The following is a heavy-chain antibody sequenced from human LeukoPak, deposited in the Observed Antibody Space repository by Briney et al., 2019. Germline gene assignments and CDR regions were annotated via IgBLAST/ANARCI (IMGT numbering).Heavy chain of an antibody. Sequence: PGGSLRLSCVASGFTFSSYWMSWVRQAPGEGLEWVANIKQDGTEKNYVDSVKGRFTISRDNAKNSLYLQMNSLRSEDTAVYYCARGEYYYDSSGYSPDPRVWRYWGQGTLVTVSS. CDR1: GFTFSSYW. V-gene: IGHV3-7*03. D-gene: IGHD3-22*01. CDR2: IKQDGTEK. CDR3: ARGEYYYDSSGYSPDPRVWRY. J-gene: IGHJ4*02.